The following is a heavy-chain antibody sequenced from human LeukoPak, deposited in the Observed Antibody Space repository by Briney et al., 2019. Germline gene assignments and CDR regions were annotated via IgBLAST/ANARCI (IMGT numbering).Heavy chain of an antibody. CDR2: LIPICGTS. Sequence: SVTVSCKASGLTFISYDMSWVRQAPGQGLEWMGRLIPICGTSNYAQKFQGRVPITGDASTSTAYMELSRLRSEDTAVCYCARADSTSSWFDPWGRGTLVTVSS. J-gene: IGHJ5*02. CDR1: GLTFISYD. V-gene: IGHV1-69*01. CDR3: ARADSTSSWFDP. D-gene: IGHD5/OR15-5a*01.